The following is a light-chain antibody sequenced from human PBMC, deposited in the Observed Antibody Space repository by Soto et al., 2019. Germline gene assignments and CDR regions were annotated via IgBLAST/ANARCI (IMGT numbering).Light chain of an antibody. Sequence: DIQMTQSPSSLSASVGDRVTITCRASQGISNYLAWYQQKPGKVPKLLIYAASPLQSGVPSRFSGSGSGTDFTLTISSLQPEDVATYYCQKYNSAPTFGQGTRLEIK. V-gene: IGKV1-27*01. CDR3: QKYNSAPT. CDR2: AAS. J-gene: IGKJ5*01. CDR1: QGISNY.